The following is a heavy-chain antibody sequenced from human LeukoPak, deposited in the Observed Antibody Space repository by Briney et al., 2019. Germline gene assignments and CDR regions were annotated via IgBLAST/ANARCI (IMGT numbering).Heavy chain of an antibody. V-gene: IGHV3-9*01. CDR1: GFTFDDYA. CDR3: ARSCRSGYYSGFDY. CDR2: ISWNSVGI. Sequence: GGSLRLSCTASGFTFDDYAMHWVRQAPGKGLEWVSGISWNSVGIGYADSVKGRFTISRDNAKNSLYLQMNSLRAEDTALYYCARSCRSGYYSGFDYWGQGTLVTVSS. D-gene: IGHD3-3*01. J-gene: IGHJ4*02.